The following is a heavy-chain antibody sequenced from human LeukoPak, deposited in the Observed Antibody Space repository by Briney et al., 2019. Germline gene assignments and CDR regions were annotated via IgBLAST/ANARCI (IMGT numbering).Heavy chain of an antibody. CDR2: IYPGDSDT. J-gene: IGHJ5*02. Sequence: GESLKISCKGSGYSFTNYWIGWVRQMPGKGLEWMGIIYPGDSDTRYSPSFQGQVTISADKSISTVYLQWGSLKASDTAMYYCARSQGYCSGGSCLQGDWFDPWGQGTLVTVSS. CDR3: ARSQGYCSGGSCLQGDWFDP. V-gene: IGHV5-51*01. CDR1: GYSFTNYW. D-gene: IGHD2-15*01.